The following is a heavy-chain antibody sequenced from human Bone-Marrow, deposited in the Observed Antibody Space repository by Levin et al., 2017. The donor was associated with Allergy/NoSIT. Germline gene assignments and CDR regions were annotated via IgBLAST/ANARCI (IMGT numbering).Heavy chain of an antibody. J-gene: IGHJ4*02. D-gene: IGHD3-10*01. Sequence: SGGSLRLSCAASGFTFSAYGIHWVRQAPGKGLEWVALISFDEANKNYADSVKGRFTISRDNSKKTVYVEMNSLRVEDTAVYYCARAANRESSDFDYWGQGTLVTVSS. CDR1: GFTFSAYG. V-gene: IGHV3-30-3*01. CDR2: ISFDEANK. CDR3: ARAANRESSDFDY.